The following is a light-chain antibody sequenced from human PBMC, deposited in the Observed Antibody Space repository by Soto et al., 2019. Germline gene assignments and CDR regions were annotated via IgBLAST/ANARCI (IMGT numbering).Light chain of an antibody. Sequence: EIVITQSPCTLSVSPGERATLSCRASRGISSNLAWYQQKPGQAPRLLIYGASTRATGIPARFSGSGSGTEFTLTISRLETVDSAAYYCHQYDSSAAGTVGQGTQVDIK. CDR1: RGISSN. V-gene: IGKV3-15*01. J-gene: IGKJ1*01. CDR2: GAS. CDR3: HQYDSSAAGT.